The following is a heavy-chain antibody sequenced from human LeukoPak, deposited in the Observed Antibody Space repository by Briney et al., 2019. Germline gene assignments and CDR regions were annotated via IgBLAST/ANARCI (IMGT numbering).Heavy chain of an antibody. CDR2: ISGSGGST. CDR1: GFTFSSYA. D-gene: IGHD3-10*01. Sequence: AGGSLRLSCAASGFTFSSYAMSWVRQAPGKGLEWVSAISGSGGSTYYADSVKGRFTISRDNSKNTLYLQMNSLRAEDTAVYYCAKDGGLLWFGEPYYFDYWGQGTLVTVSS. CDR3: AKDGGLLWFGEPYYFDY. V-gene: IGHV3-23*01. J-gene: IGHJ4*02.